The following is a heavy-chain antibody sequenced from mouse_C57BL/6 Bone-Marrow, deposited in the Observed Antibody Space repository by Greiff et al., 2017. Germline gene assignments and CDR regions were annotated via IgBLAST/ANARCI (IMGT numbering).Heavy chain of an antibody. CDR2: INPNNGGT. CDR1: GYTFTDYN. J-gene: IGHJ2*01. V-gene: IGHV1-22*01. CDR3: ASGTTVVATDY. D-gene: IGHD1-1*01. Sequence: EVQLVESGPELVKPGASVKMSCKASGYTFTDYNMHWVKQSHGKSLEWIGYINPNNGGTSYNQKFKGKATLTVNKSSSTAYMELRSLTSEDSAVYYCASGTTVVATDYWGQGTTLTVSS.